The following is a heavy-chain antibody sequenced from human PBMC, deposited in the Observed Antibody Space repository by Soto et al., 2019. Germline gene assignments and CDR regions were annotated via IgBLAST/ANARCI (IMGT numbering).Heavy chain of an antibody. J-gene: IGHJ3*02. Sequence: SVKVSCKASGGTFSSYTISWVRQAPGQGLEWMGRIIPILGIANYAQKFQGRVTITADKSTSTAYMELSSLRSEDTAMYYCAGSDGVVVAADAFDIWGQGTMVTVSS. CDR1: GGTFSSYT. V-gene: IGHV1-69*02. D-gene: IGHD2-15*01. CDR2: IIPILGIA. CDR3: AGSDGVVVAADAFDI.